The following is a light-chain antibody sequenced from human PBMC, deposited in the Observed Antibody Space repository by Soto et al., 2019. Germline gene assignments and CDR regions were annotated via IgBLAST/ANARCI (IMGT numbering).Light chain of an antibody. CDR3: AAWDDSLNGWV. Sequence: QSALTQPRSVSGSPGQSVTISCTGTSSDVGGYNYVSWYQHHPGKAPKLIIYDVSQRPSGVPDRFSGFKSGKTASLTISGLQAEDEADYYCAAWDDSLNGWVFGGGTKVTVL. CDR1: SSDVGGYNY. CDR2: DVS. V-gene: IGLV2-11*01. J-gene: IGLJ3*02.